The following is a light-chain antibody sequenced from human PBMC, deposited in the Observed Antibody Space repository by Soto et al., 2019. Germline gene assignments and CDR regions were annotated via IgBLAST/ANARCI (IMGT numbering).Light chain of an antibody. Sequence: SALTQPASVSGSPGQSITISCTGTSSNVGSYKLVSWYQQHPGKAPKLMIFEVNKRPSGVSNRFSGSKSGNTASLTTSGLKVEDEADYYCCSSGGSPTYVFGTGTKVTVL. J-gene: IGLJ1*01. CDR2: EVN. V-gene: IGLV2-23*02. CDR3: CSSGGSPTYV. CDR1: SSNVGSYKL.